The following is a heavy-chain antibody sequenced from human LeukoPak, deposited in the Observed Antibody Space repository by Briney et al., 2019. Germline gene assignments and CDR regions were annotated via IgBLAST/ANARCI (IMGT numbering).Heavy chain of an antibody. J-gene: IGHJ3*02. Sequence: ASVKVSCKASGYTFTSYAMNWVRQAPGQGLEWMGWINTNTGNPTYAQGFTGRFVFSLDTSVSTAYLQISSLKAEGTAVYYCAREAAAGPGKGAFDIWGQGTMVTVSS. D-gene: IGHD6-13*01. CDR2: INTNTGNP. CDR3: AREAAAGPGKGAFDI. V-gene: IGHV7-4-1*02. CDR1: GYTFTSYA.